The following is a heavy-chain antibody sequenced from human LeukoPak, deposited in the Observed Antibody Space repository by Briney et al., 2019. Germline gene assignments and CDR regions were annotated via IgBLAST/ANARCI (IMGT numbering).Heavy chain of an antibody. J-gene: IGHJ4*02. CDR2: ISGSCGST. CDR1: GFTFCSYA. CDR3: VKGSSNARPYYFDY. D-gene: IGHD2-8*01. Sequence: SGGSLRLSCAASGFTFCSYAMRWGRQAPGEGLEVGSAISGSCGSTYYADSVKGRLTISRDNSKNTLYVQMNSLRAEDTAVYYCVKGSSNARPYYFDYWGQGTLVTVSS. V-gene: IGHV3-23*01.